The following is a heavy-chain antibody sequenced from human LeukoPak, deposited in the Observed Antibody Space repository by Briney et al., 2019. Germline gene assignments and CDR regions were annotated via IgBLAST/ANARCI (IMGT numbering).Heavy chain of an antibody. CDR2: ISAYNGNT. CDR1: GGTFSSYA. J-gene: IGHJ4*02. CDR3: ARVYYDILTGYYPSDLDY. Sequence: ASVRVSCKASGGTFSSYAISWVRQAPGQGLEWMGWISAYNGNTNYAQKLQGRVTMTTDTSTSTAYMELRSLRSDDTAVYYCARVYYDILTGYYPSDLDYWGQGTLVTVSS. D-gene: IGHD3-9*01. V-gene: IGHV1-18*01.